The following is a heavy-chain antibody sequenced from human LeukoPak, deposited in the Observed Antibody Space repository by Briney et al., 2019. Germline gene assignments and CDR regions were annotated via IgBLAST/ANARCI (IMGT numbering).Heavy chain of an antibody. D-gene: IGHD3-22*01. V-gene: IGHV4-30-4*08. CDR2: MYYSGST. Sequence: WVRQPPGKGLEWIAYMYYSGSTYYNPSLKSRVTMSADTSKNQLSLKLSSVTAADTAVYYCARPYYYDSRIDPWGQGILVTVSS. CDR3: ARPYYYDSRIDP. J-gene: IGHJ5*02.